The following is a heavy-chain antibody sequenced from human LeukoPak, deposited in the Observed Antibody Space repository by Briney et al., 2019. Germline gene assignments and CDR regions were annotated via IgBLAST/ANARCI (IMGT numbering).Heavy chain of an antibody. CDR1: GYTFTGYY. J-gene: IGHJ4*02. D-gene: IGHD3-3*01. CDR3: ASGSRFLEWLSGPDY. CDR2: IIPIFGTA. V-gene: IGHV1-69*13. Sequence: ASVKVSCKASGYTFTGYYMHWVRQAPGQGLEWMGGIIPIFGTANYAQKFQGRVTITADESTSTAYMELSSLRSEDTAVYYCASGSRFLEWLSGPDYWGQGTLVTVSS.